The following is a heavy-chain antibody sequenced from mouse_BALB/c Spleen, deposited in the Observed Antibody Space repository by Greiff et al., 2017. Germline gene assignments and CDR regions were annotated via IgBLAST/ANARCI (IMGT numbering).Heavy chain of an antibody. V-gene: IGHV3-2*02. CDR3: ARDGPYAMDY. CDR1: GYSITSDYA. Sequence: EVQGVESGPGLVKPSQSLSLTCTVTGYSITSDYAWNWIRQFPGNKLEWMGYISYSGSTSYNPSLKSRISITRDTSKNQFFLQLNSVTTEDTATYYCARDGPYAMDYWGQGTSVTVSS. CDR2: ISYSGST. J-gene: IGHJ4*01. D-gene: IGHD2-3*01.